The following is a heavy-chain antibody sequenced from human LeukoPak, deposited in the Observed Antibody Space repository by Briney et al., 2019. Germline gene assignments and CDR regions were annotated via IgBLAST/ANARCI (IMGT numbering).Heavy chain of an antibody. CDR3: ARGLGYCSGGSCFGGFDY. Sequence: GGSLRLSCAASGFTFSTYSMNWVRQAPGKGLEWVSFISSSSSYIYYADSVKGRFTISRDNAKNSLYLQMNSLRAEDTALYYCARGLGYCSGGSCFGGFDYWGQGTLVTVSS. CDR1: GFTFSTYS. V-gene: IGHV3-21*04. D-gene: IGHD2-15*01. J-gene: IGHJ4*02. CDR2: ISSSSSYI.